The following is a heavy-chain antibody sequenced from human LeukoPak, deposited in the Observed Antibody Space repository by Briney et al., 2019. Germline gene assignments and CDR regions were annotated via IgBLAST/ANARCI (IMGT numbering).Heavy chain of an antibody. Sequence: PSETLSLTCTVSGCSISSGGYYWSWIRQHPGKGLEWIGYIYYSGSTYYNPSLNSRVTISVDTSKNQFSLKLSSVTAADTAVYYCARGNGYFDWLLSEGYFDYWGQGTLVTVSS. J-gene: IGHJ4*02. D-gene: IGHD3-9*01. CDR1: GCSISSGGYY. CDR3: ARGNGYFDWLLSEGYFDY. V-gene: IGHV4-31*03. CDR2: IYYSGST.